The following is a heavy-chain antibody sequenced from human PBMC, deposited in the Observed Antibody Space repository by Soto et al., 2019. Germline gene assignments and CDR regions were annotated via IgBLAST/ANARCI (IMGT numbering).Heavy chain of an antibody. Sequence: GGSLRLSCAASGFTFSSYWMSWVRQAPGKGLEWVANIKQDGSEKYYVDSVKGRFTISRDNAKNSLYLQMNSLRAEDTAVYYCARDKYSSSSVWFDPWGQGTLVTVPS. CDR3: ARDKYSSSSVWFDP. D-gene: IGHD6-6*01. CDR2: IKQDGSEK. J-gene: IGHJ5*02. CDR1: GFTFSSYW. V-gene: IGHV3-7*05.